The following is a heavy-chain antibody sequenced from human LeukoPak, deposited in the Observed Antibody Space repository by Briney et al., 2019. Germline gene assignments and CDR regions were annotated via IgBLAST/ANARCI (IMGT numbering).Heavy chain of an antibody. V-gene: IGHV3-15*01. J-gene: IGHJ6*02. CDR3: TAATTVTRWCAMDV. CDR2: IKRRTDGGTT. D-gene: IGHD4-17*01. CDR1: GFSFSDAW. Sequence: GGSLRLSCAASGFSFSDAWMTWVRQAPGKGLEWVALIKRRTDGGTTDYAAPVKGRFSISRDDSENTVFLQMDSLKTEDTGVYYCTAATTVTRWCAMDVWGQGTTVAVSS.